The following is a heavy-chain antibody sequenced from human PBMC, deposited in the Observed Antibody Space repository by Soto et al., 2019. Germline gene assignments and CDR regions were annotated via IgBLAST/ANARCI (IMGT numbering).Heavy chain of an antibody. D-gene: IGHD3-10*01. V-gene: IGHV3-74*01. J-gene: IGHJ4*02. CDR2: IDNDGST. Sequence: DVQLVESGGDLVQPGGSLRLSCAGSGFRFSAYWIHWVRQVPGKGLFWVSRIDNDGSTTYAEAVKGRFTISRDNAKNTVYLQMNSLRAEYTAVYYCARDSARTSDYWGQGTLVSVSS. CDR3: ARDSARTSDY. CDR1: GFRFSAYW.